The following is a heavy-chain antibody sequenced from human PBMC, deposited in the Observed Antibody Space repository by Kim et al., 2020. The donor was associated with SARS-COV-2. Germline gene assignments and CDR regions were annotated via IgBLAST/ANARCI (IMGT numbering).Heavy chain of an antibody. CDR3: SCVQVSSSWY. D-gene: IGHD6-13*01. CDR1: GYTFTSFG. V-gene: IGHV1-18*01. J-gene: IGHJ2*01. CDR2: ILAYNFNT. Sequence: ASVKVSCKASGYTFTSFGINWVRQAPGQGLEWMGLILAYNFNTNYAQNLQGRVTMTTYTSTSTAYLELRFLSSLDTALFFFSCVQVSSSWY.